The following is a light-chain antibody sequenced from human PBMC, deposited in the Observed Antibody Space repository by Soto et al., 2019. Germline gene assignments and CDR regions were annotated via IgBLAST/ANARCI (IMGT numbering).Light chain of an antibody. Sequence: EIVMTQSPATLSVSPGERATLSCRASQSVSSNLAWYQHKPGQAPRLLIYGASTRATGIPARFSGSGSGTKFTLTISSLQSEDFAVYYCQQYNKWPQTFGQGTKV. CDR3: QQYNKWPQT. V-gene: IGKV3-15*01. CDR1: QSVSSN. CDR2: GAS. J-gene: IGKJ1*01.